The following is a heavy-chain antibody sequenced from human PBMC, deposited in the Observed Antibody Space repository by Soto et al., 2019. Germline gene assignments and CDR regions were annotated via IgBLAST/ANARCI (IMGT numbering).Heavy chain of an antibody. J-gene: IGHJ5*02. CDR2: ISAYNGNT. CDR3: ARDHRNSSGWDNWFDP. Sequence: GASVKVSCKASGYTFTSYGISWVRQAPGQGLEWMGWISAYNGNTNYAQKLQGRVTMTTDTSTSTAYMELRSLRSDDTSVYYCARDHRNSSGWDNWFDPWGQGTLVTVSS. V-gene: IGHV1-18*01. D-gene: IGHD6-19*01. CDR1: GYTFTSYG.